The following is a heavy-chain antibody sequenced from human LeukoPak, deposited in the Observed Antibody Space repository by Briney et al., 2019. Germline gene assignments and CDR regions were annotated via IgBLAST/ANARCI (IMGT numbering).Heavy chain of an antibody. J-gene: IGHJ4*02. CDR3: ARGGGYDVYYFDC. Sequence: GGSLRLSCAASGFTFRSYEMNWVRQAPGKGLEWVSYISSSGSTIHYADSVKGRFTISRDNAKNSLYLQMNSLRAEDTAVYYCARGGGYDVYYFDCWGQGTLVTVSS. CDR1: GFTFRSYE. V-gene: IGHV3-48*03. CDR2: ISSSGSTI. D-gene: IGHD5-12*01.